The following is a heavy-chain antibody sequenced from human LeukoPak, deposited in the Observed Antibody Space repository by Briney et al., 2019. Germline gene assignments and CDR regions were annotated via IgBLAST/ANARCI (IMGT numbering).Heavy chain of an antibody. CDR1: GYTFTGYY. V-gene: IGHV1-2*02. CDR3: ARGYYDSSGYRFDY. Sequence: GASVKVSCKASGYTFTGYYMHWVRQAPGQGLERMGWIIPNSGGTNYAQKFQGRVAMTRDTSISTAYMELSRLRSDDTAVYYCARGYYDSSGYRFDYWGQGTLVTVSS. D-gene: IGHD3-22*01. CDR2: IIPNSGGT. J-gene: IGHJ4*02.